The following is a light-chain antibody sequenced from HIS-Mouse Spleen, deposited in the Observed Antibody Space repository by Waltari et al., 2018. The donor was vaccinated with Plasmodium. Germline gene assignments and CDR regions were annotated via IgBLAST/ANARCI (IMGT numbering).Light chain of an antibody. J-gene: IGKJ2*01. V-gene: IGKV1-6*01. Sequence: AIQMTQSPSSLSASVGDRVTITCRASQGITNDLGLYQQKPGNATKLLISAASSLQSGVPSRFSGSGSGTDFILTISSLQPEDFATYYCLQDYNYPYTFGQGTKLEIK. CDR3: LQDYNYPYT. CDR2: AAS. CDR1: QGITND.